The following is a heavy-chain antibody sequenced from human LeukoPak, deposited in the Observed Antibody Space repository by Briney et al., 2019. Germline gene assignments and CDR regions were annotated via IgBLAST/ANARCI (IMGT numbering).Heavy chain of an antibody. CDR3: ARARTGFDL. CDR2: VYYSGNT. V-gene: IGHV4-59*01. D-gene: IGHD1-1*01. J-gene: IGHJ5*02. CDR1: GGSISTYY. Sequence: SETLSLTCTVSGGSISTYYWSWIRQPPGKGLEWIGYVYYSGNTKDNPSLKSRVTISVDTSKNQLSLKLSSVTAADSAVYYCARARTGFDLWGQGALVTVSS.